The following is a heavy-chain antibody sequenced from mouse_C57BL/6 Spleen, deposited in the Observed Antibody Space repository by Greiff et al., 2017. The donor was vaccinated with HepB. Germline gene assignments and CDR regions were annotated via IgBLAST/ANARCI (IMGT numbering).Heavy chain of an antibody. CDR3: TRCGTLWYFDV. Sequence: QVQLKESGAELVRPGASVTLSCKASGYTFTDYEMHWVKQTHVHGLEWIGALDPETGGTAYNQKFKGKAILTADKSSSTAYMELRSLTSEDSAVYYGTRCGTLWYFDVWGTGTTVTVSS. J-gene: IGHJ1*03. CDR1: GYTFTDYE. CDR2: LDPETGGT. D-gene: IGHD3-3*01. V-gene: IGHV1-15*01.